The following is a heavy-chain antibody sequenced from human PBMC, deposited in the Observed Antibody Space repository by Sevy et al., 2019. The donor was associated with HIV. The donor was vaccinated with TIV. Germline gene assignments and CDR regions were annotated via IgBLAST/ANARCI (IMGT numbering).Heavy chain of an antibody. Sequence: GGSLRLSCKGSGYSFANNWIGWVRQMPGKGLEWMGFVYPGDSDTTYSPSFQGQVTISVDKSISTAYLQWNSLKASDTAMYYCARLPVAAAGLYYFDYWGQGTLVTVSS. J-gene: IGHJ4*02. V-gene: IGHV5-51*01. CDR1: GYSFANNW. D-gene: IGHD6-13*01. CDR2: VYPGDSDT. CDR3: ARLPVAAAGLYYFDY.